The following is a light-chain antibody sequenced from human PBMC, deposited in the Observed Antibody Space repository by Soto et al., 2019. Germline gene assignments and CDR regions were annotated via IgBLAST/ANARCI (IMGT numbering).Light chain of an antibody. Sequence: QSALTQPRSVSGSPGQSVTISCTGTSSDVGGHNYVSWYQQHPGKPPKLIIYDVATRPSGVSNRFSGSKSGSTASLIISRLQTEDEADYYCVSFTSSTTYVFGSGTKVTVL. CDR2: DVA. J-gene: IGLJ1*01. CDR1: SSDVGGHNY. V-gene: IGLV2-14*03. CDR3: VSFTSSTTYV.